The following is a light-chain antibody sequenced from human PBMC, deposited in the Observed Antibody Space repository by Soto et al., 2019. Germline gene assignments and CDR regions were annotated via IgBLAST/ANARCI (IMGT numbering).Light chain of an antibody. V-gene: IGKV3-15*01. CDR2: AAS. CDR3: QQYNKWRLT. CDR1: QSVSGN. Sequence: EIVMTQSPATLSVSPGERATLSCRASQSVSGNLAWYQQKPGQAPSLLIYAASTRATGISARFSGSGSGTDFTLTISSLQSEDFALYYCQQYNKWRLTFGGGTKVEIK. J-gene: IGKJ4*01.